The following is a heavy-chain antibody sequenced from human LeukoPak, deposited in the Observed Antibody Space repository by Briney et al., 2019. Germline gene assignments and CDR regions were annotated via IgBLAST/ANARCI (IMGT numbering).Heavy chain of an antibody. CDR2: IIPIFGTS. Sequence: SVKVSCKASAGTFSSYAISWVRQAPGQGLEWMGGIIPIFGTSNYAQKFQGRVTITADESTSTAYMELSSLRSEDTAVYYCARGHGEDCGGDCPPLQAYGMDVWGQGTTVTVSS. V-gene: IGHV1-69*13. CDR3: ARGHGEDCGGDCPPLQAYGMDV. J-gene: IGHJ6*02. CDR1: AGTFSSYA. D-gene: IGHD2-21*02.